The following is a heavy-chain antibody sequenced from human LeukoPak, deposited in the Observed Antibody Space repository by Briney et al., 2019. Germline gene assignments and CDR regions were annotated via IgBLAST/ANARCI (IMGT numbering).Heavy chain of an antibody. CDR2: ISWNSGSI. V-gene: IGHV3-9*01. D-gene: IGHD3-16*01. Sequence: GRSLRLSCAASGFTFDDYAVHWVRQAPGKGLEWVSGISWNSGSIGYADSVKGRFTISRDNAKNSLYLQMNSLRAEDTALYYCAGGNPLGYWGQGTLVTVSS. CDR1: GFTFDDYA. J-gene: IGHJ4*02. CDR3: AGGNPLGY.